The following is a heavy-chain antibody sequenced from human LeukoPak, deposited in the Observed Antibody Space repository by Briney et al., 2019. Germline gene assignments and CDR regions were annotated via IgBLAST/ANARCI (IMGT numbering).Heavy chain of an antibody. CDR1: GYSISSGYY. J-gene: IGHJ4*02. Sequence: SETLSLTCTVSGYSISSGYYWGWIRQPPGKGLEWIGSIYHSGSTYYNPSLKSRVTISVDTSKNQFSLKLSSVTAADTAVYYCASYGSGSYFFDYWGQGTLVTVSS. CDR2: IYHSGST. V-gene: IGHV4-38-2*02. D-gene: IGHD3-10*01. CDR3: ASYGSGSYFFDY.